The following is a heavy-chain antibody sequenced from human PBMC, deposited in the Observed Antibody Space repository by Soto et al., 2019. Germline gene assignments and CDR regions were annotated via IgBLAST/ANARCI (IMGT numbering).Heavy chain of an antibody. CDR1: GFTFSSYW. CDR3: ASGNGHGLDI. D-gene: IGHD2-8*01. J-gene: IGHJ3*02. V-gene: IGHV3-74*01. CDR2: INSDGSTT. Sequence: SGGSLRLSCAASGFTFSSYWMHWVRQTPGKGLVWVSRINSDGSTTTYADSVKGRFTTSRDNAKNTLYLQMNSLRAEDTALYYCASGNGHGLDIWGQGTMVTVSS.